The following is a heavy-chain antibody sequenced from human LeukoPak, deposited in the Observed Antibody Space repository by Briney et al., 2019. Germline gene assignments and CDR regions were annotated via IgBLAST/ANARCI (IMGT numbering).Heavy chain of an antibody. CDR1: GFTFDDYA. D-gene: IGHD3-22*01. CDR2: ISWNSGSI. J-gene: IGHJ4*02. V-gene: IGHV3-9*01. Sequence: PGRSLRLSCAASGFTFDDYAMHWVRQAPGKGLEWVSGISWNSGSIGYANSVKGRFTISRDNAKNSLYLQMNSLRAEDTALYYCAKAYYYDNFFDYWGQGTLVTVSS. CDR3: AKAYYYDNFFDY.